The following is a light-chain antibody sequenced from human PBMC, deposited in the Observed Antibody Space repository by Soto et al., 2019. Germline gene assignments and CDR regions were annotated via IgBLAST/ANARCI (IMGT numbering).Light chain of an antibody. V-gene: IGKV3-20*01. J-gene: IGKJ1*01. CDR1: QRVRNNL. CDR2: RAS. Sequence: ESVLTQSPGTLSLSPGERATLSCGASQRVRNNLLSWYQQKPGQAPRLLIYRASSRATGVPDRFSGSGSGTDFTLTISRLEPEDFAVYYCQQYGTPPMWTFGQGTKVEIK. CDR3: QQYGTPPMWT.